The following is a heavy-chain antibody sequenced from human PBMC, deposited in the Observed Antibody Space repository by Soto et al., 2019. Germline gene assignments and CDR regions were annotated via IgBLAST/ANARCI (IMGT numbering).Heavy chain of an antibody. CDR3: AKDQDDSSGYYPEFFDY. V-gene: IGHV3-23*01. CDR2: ISGSGGST. Sequence: GGSLRLSCAASGFTFSSYAMSWVRQAPGKGLEWVSAISGSGGSTYYADSVKGRFTISRDNSKNTLYLQMNSLRAEDTAVYYCAKDQDDSSGYYPEFFDYWGQGTLVTVSS. D-gene: IGHD3-22*01. J-gene: IGHJ4*02. CDR1: GFTFSSYA.